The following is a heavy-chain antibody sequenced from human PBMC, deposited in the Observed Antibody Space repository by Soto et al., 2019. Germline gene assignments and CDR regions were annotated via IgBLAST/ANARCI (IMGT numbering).Heavy chain of an antibody. J-gene: IGHJ4*02. CDR3: AKDGSSWYPFDY. V-gene: IGHV3-13*01. Sequence: EVQLVESGGGLVQPGGSLRLSCAAAGFTFSTNDMHWVRQGPGKGLEWVSGSGRVGDTYYAGSVKGRFIVSRDNSKNTLYLQMNSLRAEDTAVYYCAKDGSSWYPFDYWGQGTLVTVSS. D-gene: IGHD6-13*01. CDR1: GFTFSTND. CDR2: SGRVGDT.